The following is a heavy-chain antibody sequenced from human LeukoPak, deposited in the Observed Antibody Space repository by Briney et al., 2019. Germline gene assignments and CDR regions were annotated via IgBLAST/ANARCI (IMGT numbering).Heavy chain of an antibody. Sequence: ASVKVSCKASGGTFSSYAISWVRQAPGQGLEWMGGIIPIFGTANYAQKFQGRVTITADESTSTAYMELSSLRSEDTAVYYCARRVLRRGYSGYGGLDYWGQGTLVTVSS. V-gene: IGHV1-69*13. J-gene: IGHJ4*02. CDR2: IIPIFGTA. D-gene: IGHD5-12*01. CDR1: GGTFSSYA. CDR3: ARRVLRRGYSGYGGLDY.